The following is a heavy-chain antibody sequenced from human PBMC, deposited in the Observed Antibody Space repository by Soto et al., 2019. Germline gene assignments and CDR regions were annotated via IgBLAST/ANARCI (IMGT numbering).Heavy chain of an antibody. J-gene: IGHJ4*02. Sequence: SETLSLTCTVSGGSISSSSYYWGWIRQPPGKGLEWIGSIYYSGSTYYNPSLKSRVTISVDTSKNQFSLKLSSVTAADTAVYYCARVYSSSWFFYFDYWGQGTLVTVSS. CDR2: IYYSGST. D-gene: IGHD6-13*01. CDR1: GGSISSSSYY. V-gene: IGHV4-39*07. CDR3: ARVYSSSWFFYFDY.